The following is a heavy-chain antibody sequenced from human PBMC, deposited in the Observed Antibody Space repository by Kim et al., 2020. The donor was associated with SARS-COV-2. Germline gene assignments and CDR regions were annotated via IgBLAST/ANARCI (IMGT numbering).Heavy chain of an antibody. D-gene: IGHD3-22*01. CDR2: IWYDGSNK. J-gene: IGHJ4*02. CDR1: GFTFSSYG. Sequence: GGSLRLSCAASGFTFSSYGMHWVRQAPGKGLEWVAVIWYDGSNKYYADSVKGRFTISRDNSKNTLYLQMNSLRAEDTAVYYCARDRGYYDSSGYPPPPDYWGRGTLVTVSS. V-gene: IGHV3-33*01. CDR3: ARDRGYYDSSGYPPPPDY.